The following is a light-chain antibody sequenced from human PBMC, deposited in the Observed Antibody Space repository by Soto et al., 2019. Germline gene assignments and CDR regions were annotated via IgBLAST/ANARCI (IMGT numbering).Light chain of an antibody. CDR2: DND. CDR1: TSNLGENN. CDR3: AAWDISLSAVV. V-gene: IGLV1-51*01. J-gene: IGLJ3*02. Sequence: QSVLTQPPSVSAAPGQKVTMSCSGSTSNLGENNVCWFQHLPGTAPKLLIYDNDKRPSGLSDRFSGSKSGTSATLGVTGLQTGDEADYYCAAWDISLSAVVFGGGSKVTLL.